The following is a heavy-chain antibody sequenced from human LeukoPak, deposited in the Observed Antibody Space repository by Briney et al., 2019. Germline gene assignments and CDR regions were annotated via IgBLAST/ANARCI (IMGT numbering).Heavy chain of an antibody. J-gene: IGHJ4*02. D-gene: IGHD3-10*01. CDR2: IYYSGST. V-gene: IGHV4-30-4*08. Sequence: SSETLSLTCTVSGGSISSGDYYWSWIRQPPGKGLEWIGYIYYSGSTYYNPSLKSRVTISVDTSKNQFSLKLSSVTAADTAVYYCARDWGVTLLDYWGRGTLVTVSS. CDR1: GGSISSGDYY. CDR3: ARDWGVTLLDY.